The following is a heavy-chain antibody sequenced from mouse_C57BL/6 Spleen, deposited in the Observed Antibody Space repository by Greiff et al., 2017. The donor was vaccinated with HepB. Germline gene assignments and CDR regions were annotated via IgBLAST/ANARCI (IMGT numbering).Heavy chain of an antibody. V-gene: IGHV5-6*01. J-gene: IGHJ4*01. D-gene: IGHD2-14*01. Sequence: EVQLVESGGDLVKPGGSLKLSCAASGFTFSSYGMSWVRQTPDKRLEWVATISSGGSYTYYPDSVKGRFNISRDNAKNTLYLQMSRLKYEDTAMYYCARLKEYELGQDAMDYWGQGTSVTVSS. CDR3: ARLKEYELGQDAMDY. CDR1: GFTFSSYG. CDR2: ISSGGSYT.